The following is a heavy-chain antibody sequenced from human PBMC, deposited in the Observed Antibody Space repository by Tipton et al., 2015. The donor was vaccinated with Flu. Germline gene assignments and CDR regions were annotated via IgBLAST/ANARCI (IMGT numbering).Heavy chain of an antibody. Sequence: TLSLTCTVSGGSISSSSYYWGWIRQPPGKGLEWIGSIYYSGSTYYNPSLKSRVTISVDTSKNQFSLELSSVTAADTAVYYCARRGVRELPFDPWGQGTLVTVSS. CDR3: ARRGVRELPFDP. J-gene: IGHJ5*02. V-gene: IGHV4-39*01. CDR2: IYYSGST. D-gene: IGHD1-26*01. CDR1: GGSISSSSYY.